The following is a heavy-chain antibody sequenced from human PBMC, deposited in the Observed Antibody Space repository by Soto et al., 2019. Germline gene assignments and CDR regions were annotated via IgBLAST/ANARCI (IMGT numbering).Heavy chain of an antibody. Sequence: EVQLLESGGGLVQPGGSLRLSCAVSGLTFSYFAMSWVRQAPGKGLEWVSAISGSGGITYYADSVKGRFTISRDNSKNTLFLQMYSLRAEDTAVYYCALLGRSGSGRPYYYGMDVWGQGTTVTVSS. CDR2: ISGSGGIT. J-gene: IGHJ6*02. CDR3: ALLGRSGSGRPYYYGMDV. CDR1: GLTFSYFA. D-gene: IGHD3-10*01. V-gene: IGHV3-23*01.